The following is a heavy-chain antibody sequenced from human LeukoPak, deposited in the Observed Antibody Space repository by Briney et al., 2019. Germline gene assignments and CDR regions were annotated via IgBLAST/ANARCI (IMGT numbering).Heavy chain of an antibody. Sequence: SETLSLTCAVYGGSFSGYYWSWIRQPPGKGLEWIGYIYYSGSTNYNPSLKSRVTISVDTSKNQFSLKLSSVTAADTAVYYCARKQAYYYDSSGYSYWYFDYWGQGTLVTVSS. CDR2: IYYSGST. D-gene: IGHD3-22*01. CDR3: ARKQAYYYDSSGYSYWYFDY. CDR1: GGSFSGYY. V-gene: IGHV4-59*01. J-gene: IGHJ4*02.